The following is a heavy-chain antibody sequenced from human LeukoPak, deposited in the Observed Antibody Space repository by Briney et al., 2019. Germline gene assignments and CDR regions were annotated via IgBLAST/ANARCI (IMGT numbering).Heavy chain of an antibody. J-gene: IGHJ4*02. D-gene: IGHD2-2*01. Sequence: SETLSLTCTVSGGSISSYYWSWIRQPPGKGLEWIGSIYYSGSTNYNPSLKSRVTISVDTSKNQFSLKLSSVTAADTAVYYCAKQAYCSGTSCSPFDYWGQGTLVTVSS. CDR1: GGSISSYY. CDR2: IYYSGST. V-gene: IGHV4-59*08. CDR3: AKQAYCSGTSCSPFDY.